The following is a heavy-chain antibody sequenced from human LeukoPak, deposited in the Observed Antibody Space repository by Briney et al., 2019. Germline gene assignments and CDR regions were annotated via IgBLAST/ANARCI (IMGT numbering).Heavy chain of an antibody. CDR3: ARTIVVVPAAIVADAFDI. CDR1: GGSISSGGYY. CDR2: IFHSGST. Sequence: SQTLSLTCTVSGGSISSGGYYWSWIRQPPGKGLEWIGYIFHSGSTNYNPSLKSRVTISVDTSKNQFSLKLSSVTAADTAVYYCARTIVVVPAAIVADAFDIWGQGTMVTVSS. V-gene: IGHV4-30-2*01. J-gene: IGHJ3*02. D-gene: IGHD2-2*02.